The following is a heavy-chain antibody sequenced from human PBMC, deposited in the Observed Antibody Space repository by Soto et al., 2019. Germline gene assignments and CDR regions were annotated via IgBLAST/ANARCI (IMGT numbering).Heavy chain of an antibody. V-gene: IGHV1-18*01. J-gene: IGHJ6*02. Sequence: QGQLVQSGGEVKKPGASVKVSCKASGYTFSRYGISWVRQAPGQGLEWMGRISGYNGDTNYAQKFQGRVTMTIDTSTTTAYMELRGLTSDDTAIYYCAKNGQPPYYYYGLDVWGQGTTVTVSS. CDR2: ISGYNGDT. CDR1: GYTFSRYG. CDR3: AKNGQPPYYYYGLDV. D-gene: IGHD2-8*01.